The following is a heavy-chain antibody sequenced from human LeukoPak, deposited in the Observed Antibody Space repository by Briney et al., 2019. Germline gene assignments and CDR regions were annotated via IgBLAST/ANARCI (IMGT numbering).Heavy chain of an antibody. CDR3: ARRMWEPNYAFDI. CDR1: GYSISSGYY. Sequence: PSETLSLTCTVSGYSISSGYYWSWIRQPPGKGLEWIGYIYYSGSTNYNPSLKSRVTISVDTSKNQFSLKLSSVTAADTAVYYCARRMWEPNYAFDIWGQGTMVTVSS. V-gene: IGHV4-61*01. J-gene: IGHJ3*02. CDR2: IYYSGST. D-gene: IGHD1-26*01.